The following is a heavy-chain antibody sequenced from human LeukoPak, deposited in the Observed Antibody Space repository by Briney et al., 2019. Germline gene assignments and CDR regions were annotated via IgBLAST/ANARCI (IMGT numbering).Heavy chain of an antibody. D-gene: IGHD3-3*01. CDR1: GFTFSSYG. V-gene: IGHV3-33*01. J-gene: IGHJ4*02. CDR3: ARGGGDFWSGPPYFDY. Sequence: GGSLRLSCAASGFTFSSYGMHWVRQAPGKGLEWVAVIWYDGSNKYYADSVKGRFTISRDNSKNTLYLQMNSLRAEDTAVYYCARGGGDFWSGPPYFDYWGQGTLVTVSS. CDR2: IWYDGSNK.